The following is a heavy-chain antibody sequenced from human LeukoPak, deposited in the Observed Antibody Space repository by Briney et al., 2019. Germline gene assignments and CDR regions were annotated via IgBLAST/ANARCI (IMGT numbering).Heavy chain of an antibody. V-gene: IGHV3-23*01. Sequence: PGGSLRLSCAASGFTFSSYAMSWVRQAPGKGLEWVSAISGSGGSTYYADSVKGRFTISRDNSKNTLYLQMNSLRAEDTAVYYCAKDITKPTYYYGSGSYYTLYWGQGTLVTVSS. D-gene: IGHD3-10*01. CDR3: AKDITKPTYYYGSGSYYTLY. J-gene: IGHJ4*02. CDR2: ISGSGGST. CDR1: GFTFSSYA.